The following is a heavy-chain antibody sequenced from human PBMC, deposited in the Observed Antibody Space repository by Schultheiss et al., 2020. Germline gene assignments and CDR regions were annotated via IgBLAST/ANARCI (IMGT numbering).Heavy chain of an antibody. CDR2: ISYDGSNK. CDR3: ASLGAAGIFARTNNAFDI. V-gene: IGHV3-30-3*01. Sequence: GGSLRLSCAASGFTFSSYAMHWVRQAPGKGLEWVAVISYDGSNKYYADSVKGRFTISRDNSKNTLYLQMNSLRAEDTAVYYCASLGAAGIFARTNNAFDIWGKGTMVTVSS. D-gene: IGHD6-13*01. CDR1: GFTFSSYA. J-gene: IGHJ3*02.